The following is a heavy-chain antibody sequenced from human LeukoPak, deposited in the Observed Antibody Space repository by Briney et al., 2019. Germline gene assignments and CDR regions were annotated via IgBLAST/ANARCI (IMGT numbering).Heavy chain of an antibody. V-gene: IGHV4-31*03. Sequence: SQTLSLTCTVSGVSISSGGYYWSWIRQHPGKGLEWIGYIYYSGSTYYNPSLKSRVTISVDTSKNQFSLKLSSVTAADTAVYYCAREPLGDDAFDIWGQGTMVTVSS. CDR2: IYYSGST. CDR1: GVSISSGGYY. D-gene: IGHD1-26*01. J-gene: IGHJ3*02. CDR3: AREPLGDDAFDI.